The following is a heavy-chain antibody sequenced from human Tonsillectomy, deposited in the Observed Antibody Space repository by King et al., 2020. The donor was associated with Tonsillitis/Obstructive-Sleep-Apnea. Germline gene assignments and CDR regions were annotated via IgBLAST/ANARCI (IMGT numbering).Heavy chain of an antibody. Sequence: VQLVESGGVVLQPGRSLRLAWAASGFNFSSYGMDWFRQAPGQGLEWRAAISYEGSNKNYADSVKGRFNIARDNSKNTLYLQINSLRAQETAVYYCAKGLYCSRSSCYTANTGWFDPWGQGTMVTVSS. CDR3: AKGLYCSRSSCYTANTGWFDP. V-gene: IGHV3-30*18. J-gene: IGHJ5*02. D-gene: IGHD2-2*02. CDR2: ISYEGSNK. CDR1: GFNFSSYG.